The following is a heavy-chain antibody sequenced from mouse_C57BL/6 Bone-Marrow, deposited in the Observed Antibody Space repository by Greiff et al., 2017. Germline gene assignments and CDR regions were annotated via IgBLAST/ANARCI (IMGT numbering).Heavy chain of an antibody. CDR1: GYTFTDYY. CDR2: IYPGSGNT. V-gene: IGHV1-76*01. J-gene: IGHJ1*03. Sequence: VKLMESGAELVRPGASVKLSCKASGYTFTDYYINWVKQRPGQGLEWIARIYPGSGNTYYNEKFKGKATLTAEKSSSTAYMQLSSLTSEDSAVYFCASLITTVVRGYFDVWGTGTTVTVSS. CDR3: ASLITTVVRGYFDV. D-gene: IGHD1-1*01.